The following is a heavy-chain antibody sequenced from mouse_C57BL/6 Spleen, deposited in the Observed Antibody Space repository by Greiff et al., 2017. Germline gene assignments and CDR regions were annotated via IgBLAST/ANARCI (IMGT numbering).Heavy chain of an antibody. Sequence: EVQVVESEGGLVQPGSSMKLSCTASGFTFSDYYMAWVRQVPEKGLEWVANINYDGSSTYYLDSLKSRFIISRDNAKNILYLQMSSLKSEDTATYYCARDGGVNYAMDYWGQGTSVTVSS. CDR1: GFTFSDYY. CDR2: INYDGSST. CDR3: ARDGGVNYAMDY. J-gene: IGHJ4*01. D-gene: IGHD2-13*01. V-gene: IGHV5-16*01.